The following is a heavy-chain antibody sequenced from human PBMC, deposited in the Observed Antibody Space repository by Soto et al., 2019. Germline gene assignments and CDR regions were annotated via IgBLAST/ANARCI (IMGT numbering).Heavy chain of an antibody. V-gene: IGHV3-23*01. Sequence: GGSLRLSCAASGFTFSSYAMSWVRQAPGKGLEWVSAISGSGDSTYYADSVKGRFTISRGNSKNTLYLQMNSLRAEDTAVYYCAKEGGVFYDSSGYYYTWGQGTLVTVSS. D-gene: IGHD3-22*01. CDR3: AKEGGVFYDSSGYYYT. J-gene: IGHJ5*02. CDR2: ISGSGDST. CDR1: GFTFSSYA.